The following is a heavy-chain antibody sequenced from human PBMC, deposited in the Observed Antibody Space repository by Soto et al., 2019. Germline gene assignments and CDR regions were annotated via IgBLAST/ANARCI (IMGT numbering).Heavy chain of an antibody. V-gene: IGHV3-23*01. CDR3: AKGGDSSGSYYYFYYMDV. Sequence: GGSLRLSCTASGFTFSRYAMTWVRQAPGKGLEWVSFISGSGGSPYYADSVKGRFNISRDNSKNTLYLQMNSLRAEDTAVYYCAKGGDSSGSYYYFYYMDVWGKGTTVTVSS. D-gene: IGHD6-19*01. CDR2: ISGSGGSP. CDR1: GFTFSRYA. J-gene: IGHJ6*03.